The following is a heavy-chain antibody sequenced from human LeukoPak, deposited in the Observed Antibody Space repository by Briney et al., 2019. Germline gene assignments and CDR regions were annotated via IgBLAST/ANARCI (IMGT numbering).Heavy chain of an antibody. CDR2: LYYSGRRT. CDR3: AAQGGGFWSYFDD. J-gene: IGHJ4*02. Sequence: SETLSLTCTVSGASISSTSYYWAWIRQPPGRGLEWIGSLYYSGRRTYYNPSLKSRATISEDTSKNQFSLKLRSVTAADTAVYYCAAQGGGFWSYFDDWGQGTLVTASS. V-gene: IGHV4-39*01. CDR1: GASISSTSYY. D-gene: IGHD3-3*01.